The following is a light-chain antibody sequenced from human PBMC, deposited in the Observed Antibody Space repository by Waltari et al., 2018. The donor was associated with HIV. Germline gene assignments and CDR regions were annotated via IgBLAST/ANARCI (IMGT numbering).Light chain of an antibody. Sequence: QSALTQPASVSGSPGQSLPISCSGTSSDVGHYNLFSWYQQHPGTAPKLIVFEVTNRPSGLSSRFSGSKSDNTASLTISGLQAEDEADYYCCSYTTSDTWVFGGGTKLTVL. J-gene: IGLJ3*02. CDR2: EVT. CDR1: SSDVGHYNL. V-gene: IGLV2-14*01. CDR3: CSYTTSDTWV.